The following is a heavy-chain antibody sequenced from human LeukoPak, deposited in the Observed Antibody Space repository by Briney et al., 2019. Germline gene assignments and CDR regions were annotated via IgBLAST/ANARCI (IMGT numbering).Heavy chain of an antibody. CDR3: AGAYYFDY. J-gene: IGHJ4*02. CDR2: ISARGDST. D-gene: IGHD1-26*01. V-gene: IGHV3-23*01. CDR1: GFSFSDYA. Sequence: PGGSLRLSCVASGFSFSDYAMSWVRQAPGKGLEWVSGISARGDSTYYADSVKGRFTISRDNAKNTLYLQMNSLRAEDTAVYYCAGAYYFDYWGQGTLVTVSS.